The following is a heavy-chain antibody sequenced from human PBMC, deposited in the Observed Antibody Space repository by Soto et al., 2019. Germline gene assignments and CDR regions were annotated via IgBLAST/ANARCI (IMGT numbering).Heavy chain of an antibody. CDR3: AKDTISFCSSSCGSNWFDP. CDR2: IGGSGGST. V-gene: IGHV3-23*01. CDR1: GFTFSSYA. J-gene: IGHJ5*02. D-gene: IGHD2-2*01. Sequence: VKLLESGGGLVQPGGSLRLSCAASGFTFSSYAMNWVRQAPGKGLEWVSAIGGSGGSTYYADSVKGRFTISRDNSKNTVSLQMNSLRADDTAVYYCAKDTISFCSSSCGSNWFDPWGQGTLVTVSS.